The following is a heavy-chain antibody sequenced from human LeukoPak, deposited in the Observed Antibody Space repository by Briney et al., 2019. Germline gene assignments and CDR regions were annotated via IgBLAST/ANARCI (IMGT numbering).Heavy chain of an antibody. D-gene: IGHD1-20*01. V-gene: IGHV3-9*01. CDR1: GFTFDDYA. CDR3: AKDPTMGYGIPGSYYFDY. CDR2: ISWNSGSI. Sequence: GGSLRLSCAASGFTFDDYAMHWVRQAPGKGLEWVSGISWNSGSIGYADSVKGRFTISRDNAKNSLYLQMNSLRAEDTALYYCAKDPTMGYGIPGSYYFDYWGQGTLVTVSS. J-gene: IGHJ4*02.